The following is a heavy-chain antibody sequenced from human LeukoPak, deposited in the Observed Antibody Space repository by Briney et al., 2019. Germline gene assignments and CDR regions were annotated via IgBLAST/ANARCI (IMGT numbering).Heavy chain of an antibody. V-gene: IGHV3-33*01. Sequence: GGSLRLSCVVSGLRFRNYGMHWVRQAPGKGLEWVAVIYYDGSNQYYADSVKGRFTVSRDNAKNTLYLQMDSLRAEDTAVYYCARGAYSSSWNCEHWGQGTLVTVSS. D-gene: IGHD6-13*01. J-gene: IGHJ1*01. CDR1: GLRFRNYG. CDR2: IYYDGSNQ. CDR3: ARGAYSSSWNCEH.